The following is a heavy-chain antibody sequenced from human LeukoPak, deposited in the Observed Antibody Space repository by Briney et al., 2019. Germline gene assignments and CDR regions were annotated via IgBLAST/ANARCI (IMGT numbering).Heavy chain of an antibody. Sequence: GESLKISFQGSGYSFTTYWIAWVRQTPGKGLELMGTVYLDDSDTRYTPSFQGQVTISADKSIRTAFLQWNSLKASDTAMYYCARDSSDAFHIWGQGTMVTVSS. V-gene: IGHV5-51*01. CDR3: ARDSSDAFHI. D-gene: IGHD6-13*01. CDR1: GYSFTTYW. J-gene: IGHJ3*02. CDR2: VYLDDSDT.